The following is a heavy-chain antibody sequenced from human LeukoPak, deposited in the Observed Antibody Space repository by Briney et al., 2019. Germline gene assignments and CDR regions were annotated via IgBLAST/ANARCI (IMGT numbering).Heavy chain of an antibody. Sequence: GGSLRLSCAASGFTFSTFAMIWVRQPPGKGLEWVSSIFPSGGEIHYSDSVRGRFTISRDNSKSTLSLQMNSLRAEDTAIYYCATYRQVLLPFESWGQGTLVTVSS. CDR1: GFTFSTFA. J-gene: IGHJ4*02. CDR3: ATYRQVLLPFES. V-gene: IGHV3-23*01. CDR2: IFPSGGEI. D-gene: IGHD2-8*02.